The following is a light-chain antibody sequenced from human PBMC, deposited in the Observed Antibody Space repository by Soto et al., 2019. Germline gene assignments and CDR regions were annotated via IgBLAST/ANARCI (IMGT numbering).Light chain of an antibody. CDR3: SSYVSSNYV. V-gene: IGLV2-14*03. Sequence: QSALTQPASVSGSPGQSITISCTGTSSDVGGSNYVSWYQQHSGKAPKLIIFDVCHRPSGFSNRFSGSKSGNTASLTISVLHADDEADYYCSSYVSSNYVFGTGTKVTVL. CDR1: SSDVGGSNY. J-gene: IGLJ1*01. CDR2: DVC.